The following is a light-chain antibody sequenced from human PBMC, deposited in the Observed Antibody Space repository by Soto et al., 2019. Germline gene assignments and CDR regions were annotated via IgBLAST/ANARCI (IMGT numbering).Light chain of an antibody. J-gene: IGKJ1*01. CDR3: QQYNSYSPWT. Sequence: DIHMTQSPSTLSASFVDIVTITCRGSQSVNKWLAWFQQKPGKVPKLLIFDASTLQTGVPSRFGGGGSGTEFTLTISGLQPDDFATYYCQQYNSYSPWTFGPGTKVDTK. CDR1: QSVNKW. V-gene: IGKV1-5*01. CDR2: DAS.